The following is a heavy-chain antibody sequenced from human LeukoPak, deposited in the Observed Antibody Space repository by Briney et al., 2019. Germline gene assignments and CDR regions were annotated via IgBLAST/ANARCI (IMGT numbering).Heavy chain of an antibody. CDR3: ARDLYYYDSRRPPDFDY. CDR2: IIPIFGTA. D-gene: IGHD3-22*01. V-gene: IGHV1-69*01. CDR1: GGTFSSYA. Sequence: SVKVSCKASGGTFSSYAISWVRQAPGQGLEWMGGIIPIFGTANYAQKFQGRVTITADESTSAAYMELSSLRSEDTAVYYCARDLYYYDSRRPPDFDYWGQGTLVTVSS. J-gene: IGHJ4*02.